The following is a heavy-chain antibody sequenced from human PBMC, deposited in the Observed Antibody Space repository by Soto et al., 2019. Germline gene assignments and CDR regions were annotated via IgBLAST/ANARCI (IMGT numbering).Heavy chain of an antibody. CDR2: IDPSDSYT. CDR1: GYSFTSYW. J-gene: IGHJ6*02. V-gene: IGHV5-10-1*01. Sequence: GESLKISCKGSGYSFTSYWISWVRQMPGKGLEWMGRIDPSDSYTNYSPSFQGHVTISADKSISTAYLQWSSLKASDTAMYYCESSIAEDGGNGWYYYGLDVWGQGTTVTVSS. CDR3: ESSIAEDGGNGWYYYGLDV. D-gene: IGHD6-13*01.